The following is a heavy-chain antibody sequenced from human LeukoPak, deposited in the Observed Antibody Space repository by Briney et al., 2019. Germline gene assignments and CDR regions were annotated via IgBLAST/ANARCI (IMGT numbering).Heavy chain of an antibody. CDR1: GGSFSGYY. V-gene: IGHV4-34*01. J-gene: IGHJ4*02. CDR3: ARGAVVVVAATPGSFDY. Sequence: SETLSLTCAVYGGSFSGYYWSWIRQPPGKGLGWRGEINHSGSTNYNPSLKSRVTISVDTSKNQFSLKLSSVAAADTAVYYCARGAVVVVAATPGSFDYWGQGTLVTVSS. CDR2: INHSGST. D-gene: IGHD2-15*01.